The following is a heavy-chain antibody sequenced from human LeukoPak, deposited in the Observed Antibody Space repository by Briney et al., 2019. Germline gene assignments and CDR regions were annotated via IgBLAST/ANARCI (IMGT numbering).Heavy chain of an antibody. D-gene: IGHD6-19*01. CDR3: VTKEPSTSGWSY. J-gene: IGHJ4*02. CDR1: GFSFNRDW. CDR2: IKEDGGEK. Sequence: GGSLRLSCAASGFSFNRDWTAWVRQAPGKGLEWVANIKEDGGEKNYVDSVKDRFTISRDNAGNSVYLQMNDLRGEDTGVYYCVTKEPSTSGWSYWGQGTLVTVSS. V-gene: IGHV3-7*01.